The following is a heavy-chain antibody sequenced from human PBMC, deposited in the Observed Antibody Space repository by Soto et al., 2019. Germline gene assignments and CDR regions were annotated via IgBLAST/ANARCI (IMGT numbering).Heavy chain of an antibody. J-gene: IGHJ4*01. CDR3: VRTNSRGQWAAWY. CDR1: GDSVSSGRYF. V-gene: IGHV4-61*01. Sequence: SETLSLTCIVSGDSVSSGRYFWTWIRQAPTLRLEWIGYIQSSGNTNYNPSLKSRVTMSVDASKNQFSLNLSSVTAADPAIYYRVRTNSRGQWAAWYWGHGTLATASS. D-gene: IGHD3-22*01. CDR2: IQSSGNT.